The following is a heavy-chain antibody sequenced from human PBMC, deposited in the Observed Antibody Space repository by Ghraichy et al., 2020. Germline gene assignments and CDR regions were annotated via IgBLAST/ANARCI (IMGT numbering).Heavy chain of an antibody. J-gene: IGHJ3*02. CDR1: GSTFSKYI. D-gene: IGHD2-21*01. CDR2: IIPVLGIA. CDR3: ASMIVMVGEDAFDI. V-gene: IGHV1-69*02. Sequence: SVKVTCKASGSTFSKYIIDWVRQAPGQGLEWMGKIIPVLGIANSADEFQDRVTFTADNSTSTAYMELSSLTSEDTAVYYCASMIVMVGEDAFDIWGQGTMVTVSS.